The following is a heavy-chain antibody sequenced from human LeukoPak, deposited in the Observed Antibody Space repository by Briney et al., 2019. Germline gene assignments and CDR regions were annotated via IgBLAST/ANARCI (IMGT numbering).Heavy chain of an antibody. CDR2: IYYSGST. J-gene: IGHJ5*02. V-gene: IGHV4-39*01. D-gene: IGHD3-3*01. Sequence: PGGSLRLSCAASGFTFSSYSMNWVRQPPGKGLEWIGSIYYSGSTYYNPSLKSRVTISVDTSKNQFSLKLSSVTTADTAVYYCASHPITIFGVVIIPNWFDPWGQGTLVTVSS. CDR1: GFTFSSYSMN. CDR3: ASHPITIFGVVIIPNWFDP.